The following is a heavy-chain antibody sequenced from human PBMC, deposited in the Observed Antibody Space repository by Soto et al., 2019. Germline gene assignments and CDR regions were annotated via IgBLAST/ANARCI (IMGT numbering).Heavy chain of an antibody. D-gene: IGHD2-21*01. CDR1: GYSIMSGYY. J-gene: IGHJ6*02. CDR3: EGGGVNLPGALGMDV. CDR2: IYYSVET. V-gene: IGHV4-38-2*01. Sequence: PSETLSLTCAVSGYSIMSGYYWGWIRQPPGKGLEWIGSIYYSVETYYNPSLKNRVTMLVDTSKNQFSLKLSSGTAADTAVYYCEGGGVNLPGALGMDVWGQGTPVTVSS.